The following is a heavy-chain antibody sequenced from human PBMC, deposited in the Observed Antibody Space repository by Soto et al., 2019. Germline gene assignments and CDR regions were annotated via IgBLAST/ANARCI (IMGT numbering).Heavy chain of an antibody. CDR3: ARAAMGGSSWPFDY. CDR2: IYHSGST. J-gene: IGHJ4*02. CDR1: GGSISSSSW. V-gene: IGHV4-4*02. D-gene: IGHD6-13*01. Sequence: SETLSLTCAVSGGSISSSSWWSWVRQPPGKGLEWIGEIYHSGSTNYNPSLKSRVTISVDKSKNQFSLKLSSVTAADTAVYYCARAAMGGSSWPFDYWGQGTLVTVSS.